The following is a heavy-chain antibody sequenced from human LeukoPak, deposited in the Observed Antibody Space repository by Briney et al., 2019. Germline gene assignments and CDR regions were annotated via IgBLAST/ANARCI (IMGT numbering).Heavy chain of an antibody. D-gene: IGHD3-10*01. CDR1: GLTVSSNY. Sequence: EGSLRLSCAASGLTVSSNYMSWVREAPGKGLEWVSVIYTGGSTYYAASLKSRFTISRDNSKNQLYLQMTSLRAEDTAVYYCARAGRGGISGAFDIWGQGTMVTVSS. CDR3: ARAGRGGISGAFDI. CDR2: IYTGGST. J-gene: IGHJ3*02. V-gene: IGHV3-53*01.